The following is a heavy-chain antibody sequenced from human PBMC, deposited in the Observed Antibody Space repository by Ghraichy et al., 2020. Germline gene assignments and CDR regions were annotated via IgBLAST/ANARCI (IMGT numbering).Heavy chain of an antibody. D-gene: IGHD3-3*01. V-gene: IGHV3-9*03. CDR1: GFTFDDYA. J-gene: IGHJ2*01. Sequence: GGSLRLSCVASGFTFDDYAMHWVRQAPGKSLEWVSGISWNSGSIGYADSVKGRFTISRDNAKNSLYLQMNSLRAEDMALYYCAKGAYYDFWSGYYTGPYWYFDLWGRGTLVTVSS. CDR2: ISWNSGSI. CDR3: AKGAYYDFWSGYYTGPYWYFDL.